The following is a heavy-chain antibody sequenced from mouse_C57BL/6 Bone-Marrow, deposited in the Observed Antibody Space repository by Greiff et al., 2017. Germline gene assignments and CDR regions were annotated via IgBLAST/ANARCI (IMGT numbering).Heavy chain of an antibody. CDR1: GYTFTSYW. CDR3: ARGGYYGSSSPWFAY. Sequence: QVQLQQSGAELVMPGASVKLSCKASGYTFTSYWMHWVKQRPGQGLEWIGEIDPSDSYTNYNQKFKGKSTLTVDKSSSTAYMQRSSLTSEDSAVYYCARGGYYGSSSPWFAYWGQGTLVTVSA. CDR2: IDPSDSYT. J-gene: IGHJ3*01. V-gene: IGHV1-69*01. D-gene: IGHD1-1*01.